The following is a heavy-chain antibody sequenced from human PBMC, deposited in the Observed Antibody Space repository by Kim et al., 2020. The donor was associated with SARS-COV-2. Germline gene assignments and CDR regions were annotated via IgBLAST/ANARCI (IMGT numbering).Heavy chain of an antibody. CDR3: AEGEGYCSSTSCPIALGV. V-gene: IGHV3-53*01. D-gene: IGHD2-2*01. CDR1: GFTVSSNY. J-gene: IGHJ6*02. Sequence: GGSLRLSCAASGFTVSSNYMSWVRQAPGKGLEWVSVIYSGGSTYYADSVKGRFTISRDNSKNTLYLQMNSLRAEDTAVYYCAEGEGYCSSTSCPIALGVWGQGTTVTVSS. CDR2: IYSGGST.